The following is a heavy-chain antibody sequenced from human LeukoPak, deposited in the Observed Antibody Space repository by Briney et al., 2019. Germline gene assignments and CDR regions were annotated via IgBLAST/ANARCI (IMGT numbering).Heavy chain of an antibody. CDR3: ARDPFSYGLSHYYYGMDV. Sequence: PGGSLRLSCAASGSTFSSYWMHWVRQAPGKGLVWVSRINSDGSSTSYADSVKGRFIISRDNAKNTLYLQMNSLRAEDTAVYYCARDPFSYGLSHYYYGMDVWGQGTTVTVSS. D-gene: IGHD5-18*01. V-gene: IGHV3-74*01. CDR2: INSDGSST. J-gene: IGHJ6*02. CDR1: GSTFSSYW.